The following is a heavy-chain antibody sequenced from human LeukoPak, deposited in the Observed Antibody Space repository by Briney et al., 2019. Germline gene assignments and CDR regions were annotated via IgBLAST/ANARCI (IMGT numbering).Heavy chain of an antibody. D-gene: IGHD6-13*01. V-gene: IGHV3-7*01. CDR2: IKQDGSEK. CDR3: ARDLGLSLVSGVEDY. CDR1: GFTFSGYW. Sequence: GGSLRLSCAASGFTFSGYWMSWVRQAPGKGLEWVANIKQDGSEKYYVDSVKGRFTISRDNAKNSLYLQMNSLRAEDTAVYYCARDLGLSLVSGVEDYWGQGTLVTVSS. J-gene: IGHJ4*02.